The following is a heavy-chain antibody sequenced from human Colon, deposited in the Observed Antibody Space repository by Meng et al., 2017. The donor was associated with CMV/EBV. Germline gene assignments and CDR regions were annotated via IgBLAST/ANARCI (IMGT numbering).Heavy chain of an antibody. V-gene: IGHV5-51*01. J-gene: IGHJ6*02. CDR3: ARLGYCTSSACKGYNYGMNV. CDR1: GYSFASYW. Sequence: GESLKISCQGSGYSFASYWIAWVRQMPGKGLEWMGVIYPGDSDPRYNPSFQGRVTFSVDKSISSAYLQFNGLRASDTAIYYCARLGYCTSSACKGYNYGMNVWGQGTTVTVSS. D-gene: IGHD2-8*02. CDR2: IYPGDSDP.